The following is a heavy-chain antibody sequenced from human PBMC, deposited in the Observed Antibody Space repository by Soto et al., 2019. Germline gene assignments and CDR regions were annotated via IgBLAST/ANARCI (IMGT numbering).Heavy chain of an antibody. CDR3: ARDTMGVGIDY. CDR1: GFAFSNYW. Sequence: EVQLVESGGGSVQPGGSLRLSCAASGFAFSNYWMHWVRQGPGKGLVWVSNINTDGSATRYADSVKGRFTISRDNAKNTLSLHMNSLRAEDTALYYCARDTMGVGIDYWGQGILVTVSS. D-gene: IGHD3-10*01. J-gene: IGHJ4*02. CDR2: INTDGSAT. V-gene: IGHV3-74*01.